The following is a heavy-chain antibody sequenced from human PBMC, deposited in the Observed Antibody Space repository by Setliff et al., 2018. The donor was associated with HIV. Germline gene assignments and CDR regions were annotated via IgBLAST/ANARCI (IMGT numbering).Heavy chain of an antibody. V-gene: IGHV4-39*07. CDR3: ARDRYYGANVLFDY. CDR1: GGSISSGSYY. J-gene: IGHJ4*01. D-gene: IGHD3-3*01. Sequence: SETLSLTCTVSGGSISSGSYYWGWIRQPPGKGLEWIGSIYYSGSTSYNPSLKSRVTISLDTSKSQFSLKLSSVTAADTALYFCARDRYYGANVLFDYWGHGTLVTVSS. CDR2: IYYSGST.